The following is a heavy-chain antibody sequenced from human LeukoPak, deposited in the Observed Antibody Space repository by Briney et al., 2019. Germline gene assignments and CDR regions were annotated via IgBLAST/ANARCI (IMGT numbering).Heavy chain of an antibody. CDR1: GGTFSSYA. CDR3: ARSRLWSPRDAFDI. D-gene: IGHD3-16*01. V-gene: IGHV1-46*01. CDR2: INPSGGST. Sequence: ASVKVSCKASGGTFSSYAISWVRQAPGQGLEWMGMINPSGGSTTYAQKFQGRVTMTRDMSTSTVYMELSSLRSEDTAVYYCARSRLWSPRDAFDIWAQGTMVTVSS. J-gene: IGHJ3*02.